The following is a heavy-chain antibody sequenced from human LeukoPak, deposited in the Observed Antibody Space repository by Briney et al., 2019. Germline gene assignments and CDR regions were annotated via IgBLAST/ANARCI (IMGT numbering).Heavy chain of an antibody. CDR3: ARASRSAAADFDY. CDR2: IGIAGDT. Sequence: PGGSLRLSCAASGFTFSSYDMHWVRQATGKGLEWVSGIGIAGDTYHLGSVKGRFTISRENAKNSLYLQMNSLRAGDSAVYYCARASRSAAADFDYWGQGTLVTVSS. CDR1: GFTFSSYD. D-gene: IGHD6-13*01. V-gene: IGHV3-13*01. J-gene: IGHJ4*02.